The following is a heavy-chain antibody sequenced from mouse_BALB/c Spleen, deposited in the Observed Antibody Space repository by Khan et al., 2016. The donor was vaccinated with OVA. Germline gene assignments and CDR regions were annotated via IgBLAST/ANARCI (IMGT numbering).Heavy chain of an antibody. CDR3: ARYGSRYNYAMDY. V-gene: IGHV3-2*02. CDR1: GYSITSDYA. J-gene: IGHJ4*01. D-gene: IGHD2-2*01. Sequence: EVQLQESGPGLVKPSQSLSLTCTVTGYSITSDYAWNWIRQFPGNKLEWIGYISYSGSTNYNPALKSRISITRDTSKNQFFLQLNSVTTEDTATYYCARYGSRYNYAMDYWGQGTSVTVSS. CDR2: ISYSGST.